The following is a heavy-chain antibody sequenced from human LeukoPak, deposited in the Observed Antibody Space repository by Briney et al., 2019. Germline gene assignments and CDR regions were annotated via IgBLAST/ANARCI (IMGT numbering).Heavy chain of an antibody. Sequence: SETLSLTCTVSGGSISSSSYYWGWIRQPPGKGLEWIGSIYYSGSTYYNPSLKSRVTISIDTSKNQFSLKLSSVTAADTAVYYCASGDSSGYLPFDWGQGTLVTVSS. CDR2: IYYSGST. D-gene: IGHD3-22*01. CDR3: ASGDSSGYLPFD. CDR1: GGSISSSSYY. J-gene: IGHJ4*02. V-gene: IGHV4-39*01.